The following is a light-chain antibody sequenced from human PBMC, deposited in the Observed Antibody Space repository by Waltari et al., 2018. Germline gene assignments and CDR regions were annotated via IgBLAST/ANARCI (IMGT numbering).Light chain of an antibody. V-gene: IGLV2-14*01. J-gene: IGLJ3*02. CDR3: TSFSTISTSL. CDR2: EVT. Sequence: DQHQSGKAPKLMSYEVTERPSGFSNRFSGSKSGNTASLTISGLQADDEADYYCTSFSTISTSLFGGGTKVTVL.